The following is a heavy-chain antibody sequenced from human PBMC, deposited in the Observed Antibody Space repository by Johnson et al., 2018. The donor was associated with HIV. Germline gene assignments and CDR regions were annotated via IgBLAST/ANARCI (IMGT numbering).Heavy chain of an antibody. J-gene: IGHJ3*01. CDR3: ARVHEGVGAFDF. Sequence: QVQLVESGGGVAQPGRSLRLSCAASGFTLSDYYMSWIRQAPGKGLEWLSYISSSGSLTSYADSVKGRFTIYRDNAKNSLYLLMSSLRAEDTAVYYCARVHEGVGAFDFWGQGTMVTVSS. CDR1: GFTLSDYY. V-gene: IGHV3-11*04. CDR2: ISSSGSLT. D-gene: IGHD2-15*01.